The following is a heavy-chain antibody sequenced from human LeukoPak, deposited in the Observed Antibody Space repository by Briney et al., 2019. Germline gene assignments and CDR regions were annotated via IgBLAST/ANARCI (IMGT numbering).Heavy chain of an antibody. J-gene: IGHJ4*02. V-gene: IGHV3-53*01. Sequence: PGGSLRLSCAASGFTVSSNYMSWVRQAPGKGLEWVSVIYSGGSTYYADSVKGRFTISRDNSKNTLYLQMNSLRAEDTAVYYCARIRDSSGTGGLDWGQGTLVTVSS. CDR3: ARIRDSSGTGGLD. D-gene: IGHD6-19*01. CDR2: IYSGGST. CDR1: GFTVSSNY.